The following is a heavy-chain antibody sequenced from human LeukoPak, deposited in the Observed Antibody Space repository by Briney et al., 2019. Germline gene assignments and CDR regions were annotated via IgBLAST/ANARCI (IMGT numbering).Heavy chain of an antibody. J-gene: IGHJ4*02. CDR3: ARDSVYYGSGSYYKFHDY. CDR1: GFTFSSYS. D-gene: IGHD3-10*01. Sequence: HSGGSLRLSCAASGFTFSSYSMNWVRQAPGKGLEWVSYISSSSSTIYYADSVKGRFTISRDNAKNSLYLQMNSLRAEDTAVYYCARDSVYYGSGSYYKFHDYWGQGTLVTVSS. CDR2: ISSSSSTI. V-gene: IGHV3-48*04.